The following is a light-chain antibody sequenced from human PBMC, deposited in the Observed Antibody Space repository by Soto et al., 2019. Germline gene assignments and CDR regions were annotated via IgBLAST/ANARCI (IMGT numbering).Light chain of an antibody. Sequence: EIVLTQSPGTLSLSPGERATLSCRASQSVSSSYLAWYQHKPGQAPRLLIYGASSRATGIPAGFSGGGSGTEFTLTISRLEPEDFAVYYCQQYGSSPPYTFGQGTKLEIK. CDR3: QQYGSSPPYT. CDR2: GAS. V-gene: IGKV3-20*01. CDR1: QSVSSSY. J-gene: IGKJ2*01.